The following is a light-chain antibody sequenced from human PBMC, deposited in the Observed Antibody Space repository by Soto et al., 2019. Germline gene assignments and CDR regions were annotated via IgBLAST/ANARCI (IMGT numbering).Light chain of an antibody. CDR1: QGISSH. Sequence: DIQLTQSPSFLSASVGDRVTITCRASQGISSHLAWYQQKPGKAPKLLIHAASTLQSGVPSRFSGSGSGTEFTLTISSLQPEDFATYYCQQLNSYSYTFGQGTKLEIK. V-gene: IGKV1-9*01. CDR3: QQLNSYSYT. J-gene: IGKJ2*01. CDR2: AAS.